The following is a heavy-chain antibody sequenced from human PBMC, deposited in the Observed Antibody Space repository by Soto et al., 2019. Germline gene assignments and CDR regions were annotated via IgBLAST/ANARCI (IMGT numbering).Heavy chain of an antibody. J-gene: IGHJ4*02. CDR3: ARDQGSHPGD. D-gene: IGHD6-13*01. CDR1: GGSISSDNW. V-gene: IGHV4-4*02. CDR2: IHHSGST. Sequence: QVQLQESGPGLVRPSGTVSLSCAVSGGSISSDNWWSWVRQPPGKGLEWIGEIHHSGSTNYNPSLKSRVTMSVVPSKKLFSLTLNSVTAADTAFYYCARDQGSHPGDWGQGTLVSVSS.